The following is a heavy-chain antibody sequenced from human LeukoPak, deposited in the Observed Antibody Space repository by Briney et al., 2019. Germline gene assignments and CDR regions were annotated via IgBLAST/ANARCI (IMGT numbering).Heavy chain of an antibody. V-gene: IGHV3-73*01. CDR3: ARSLLTIFGVSYYYYMDV. D-gene: IGHD3-3*01. J-gene: IGHJ6*03. CDR2: IRSKANSYAT. CDR1: GFTFSGSA. Sequence: PGGSLKLSCAASGFTFSGSAMHWVRQASGKGLEWVGRIRSKANSYATAYAASVKGRFTISRDDSKNTAYLQMNSLKTEDTAVYYCARSLLTIFGVSYYYYMDVWGKGTTVTVSS.